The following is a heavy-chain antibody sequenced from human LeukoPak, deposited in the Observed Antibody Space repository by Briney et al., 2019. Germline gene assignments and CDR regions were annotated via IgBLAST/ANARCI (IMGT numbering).Heavy chain of an antibody. CDR3: AKDSYSKGDY. Sequence: GGSLRLSCAASGFTFSSYAMTWVRQAPGKGLEWVANIKNDGTVKNYVDSVKGRFTISRDNAKNSLYLQMNSLRAEDTGVYYCAKDSYSKGDYWGQGVLVTVSS. J-gene: IGHJ4*02. CDR1: GFTFSSYA. D-gene: IGHD5-18*01. CDR2: IKNDGTVK. V-gene: IGHV3-7*01.